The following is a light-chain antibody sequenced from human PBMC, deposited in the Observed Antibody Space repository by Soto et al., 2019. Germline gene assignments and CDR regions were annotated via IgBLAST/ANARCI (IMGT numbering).Light chain of an antibody. CDR1: SSDVGAYKY. V-gene: IGLV2-8*01. CDR2: EVS. J-gene: IGLJ3*02. CDR3: TSYIGSDTWV. Sequence: SVLTQPPSASGSPGQSVTISCTGTSSDVGAYKYVSWYQQYPGKAPKLMIYEVSKRPSGVPARFSGSKSGNTASLTVSGLQSEDEADYYCTSYIGSDTWVFGGGTQLTVL.